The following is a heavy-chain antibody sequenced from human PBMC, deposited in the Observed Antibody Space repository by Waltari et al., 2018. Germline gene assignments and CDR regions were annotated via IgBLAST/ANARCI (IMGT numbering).Heavy chain of an antibody. D-gene: IGHD6-13*01. CDR2: IYPSGST. CDR3: ARDRSSLNVFDAFDI. Sequence: QVQLQESGPGLVKPSQTLSLTCTVSGGSISSGSYYWSWIRQPAGKGLEWIGRIYPSGSTNYNPSLKSRVTISVDTSKNQFSLKLSSVTAADTAVYYCARDRSSLNVFDAFDIWGQGTMVTVSS. J-gene: IGHJ3*02. V-gene: IGHV4-61*02. CDR1: GGSISSGSYY.